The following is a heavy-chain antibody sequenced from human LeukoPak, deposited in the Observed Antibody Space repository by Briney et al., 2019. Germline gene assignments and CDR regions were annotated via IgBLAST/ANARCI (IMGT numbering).Heavy chain of an antibody. CDR1: GGSISSYY. J-gene: IGHJ6*02. CDR3: ARETFTMVRVMDV. D-gene: IGHD3-10*01. Sequence: PSETLSLTCTVSGGSISSYYWSWIRQPPGKGLEWIGYVYNSGSTNYNPSLKSRVTISVDTSKNQFSLKLSSVTAADTAVYYCARETFTMVRVMDVWGQGATVTAS. CDR2: VYNSGST. V-gene: IGHV4-59*01.